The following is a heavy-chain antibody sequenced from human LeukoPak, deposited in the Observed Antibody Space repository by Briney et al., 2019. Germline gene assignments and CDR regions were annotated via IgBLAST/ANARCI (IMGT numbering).Heavy chain of an antibody. D-gene: IGHD3-10*01. CDR3: ARAMVRGVKASDY. Sequence: GGSLRLSCAASGFTFSSYEMNWVRQAPGKGLEWVSYISSSGSTIYYADSVKGRFTSSRDNAKNLLFLQMNSLRAEDTAVYYCARAMVRGVKASDYWGQGTLVTVSS. CDR1: GFTFSSYE. V-gene: IGHV3-48*03. CDR2: ISSSGSTI. J-gene: IGHJ4*02.